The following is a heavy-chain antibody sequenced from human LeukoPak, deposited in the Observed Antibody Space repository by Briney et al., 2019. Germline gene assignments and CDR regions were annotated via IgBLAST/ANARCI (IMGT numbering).Heavy chain of an antibody. J-gene: IGHJ4*02. Sequence: GGSLRLSCAASGFTFSSYAVSWVRQAPGKGLEWVSAISGSGGSTYYADSVKGRFSISRDNSKNTLYLQMNSLRAEDTAVYYCAKDAGYDSSGEVDYWGQGTLVTVSS. CDR1: GFTFSSYA. D-gene: IGHD3-22*01. V-gene: IGHV3-23*01. CDR2: ISGSGGST. CDR3: AKDAGYDSSGEVDY.